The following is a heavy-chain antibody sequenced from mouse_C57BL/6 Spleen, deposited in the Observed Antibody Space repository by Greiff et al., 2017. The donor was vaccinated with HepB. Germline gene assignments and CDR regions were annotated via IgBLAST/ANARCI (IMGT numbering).Heavy chain of an antibody. J-gene: IGHJ2*01. D-gene: IGHD3-1*01. CDR2: ISNGGGST. CDR1: GFTFSDYY. V-gene: IGHV5-12*01. Sequence: EVQRVESGGGLVQPGGSLKLSCAASGFTFSDYYMYWVRQTPEKRLEWVAYISNGGGSTYYPDTVKGRFTISRDNAKNTLYLQMSRLKSEDTAMYYCARQGLLYYFDYWGQGTTLTVSS. CDR3: ARQGLLYYFDY.